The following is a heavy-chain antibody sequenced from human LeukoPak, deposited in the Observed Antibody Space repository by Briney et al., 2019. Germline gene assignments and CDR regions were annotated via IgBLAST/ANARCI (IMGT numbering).Heavy chain of an antibody. CDR1: GGSINSYY. J-gene: IGHJ4*02. Sequence: PSETLSLTCAVSGGSINSYYWTWIRQPPGKGLEYIGYIYYSGNTNYNPSLRSRVTISIDTSKNQFSLKLSSVTAADTAVYYCAREGGDCSSTSCPTPHFDYWGQGTLVTVSS. V-gene: IGHV4-59*12. CDR3: AREGGDCSSTSCPTPHFDY. CDR2: IYYSGNT. D-gene: IGHD2-2*01.